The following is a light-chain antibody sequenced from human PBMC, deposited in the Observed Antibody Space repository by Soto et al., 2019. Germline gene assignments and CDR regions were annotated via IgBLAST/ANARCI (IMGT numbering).Light chain of an antibody. V-gene: IGLV2-23*01. CDR2: EGS. CDR1: SSDVGSYNL. CDR3: CSYAGSSTYV. J-gene: IGLJ1*01. Sequence: QSVLTQPASVSGSPGQSITISCTGTSSDVGSYNLVSWYQQHPGKAPKLMIYEGSKRPSGVSNRFSGSKSGNTASLTISGLQADDEADYYCCSYAGSSTYVFGTGTKLT.